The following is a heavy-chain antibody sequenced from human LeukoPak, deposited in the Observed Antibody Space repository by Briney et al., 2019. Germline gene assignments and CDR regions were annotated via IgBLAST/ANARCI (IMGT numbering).Heavy chain of an antibody. D-gene: IGHD3-22*01. Sequence: GGSLRLSCAASGFTFSSYAMSWVRQAPGRGLEWVAFIRYDGSDKYYADSVKGRFTISRDNAKNSLYLQMNSLRAEDTAVYYCARDPYYYDSSGYYYVPYYFDYWGQGTLVTVSS. V-gene: IGHV3-30*02. CDR2: IRYDGSDK. J-gene: IGHJ4*02. CDR3: ARDPYYYDSSGYYYVPYYFDY. CDR1: GFTFSSYA.